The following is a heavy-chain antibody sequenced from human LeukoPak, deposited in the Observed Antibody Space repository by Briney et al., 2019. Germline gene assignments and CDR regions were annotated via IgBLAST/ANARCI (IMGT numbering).Heavy chain of an antibody. V-gene: IGHV4-59*12. Sequence: PSATLSLTCTVVGASISSYYWSSIRPPPGKGLELIGYIIDSGYTNYNPSLDSRVTISVDTSKNHFSLKLSSVTGAAPAVYYCARDGSYSSGWYEKEWGQGALVTVSS. D-gene: IGHD6-19*01. J-gene: IGHJ4*02. CDR1: GASISSYY. CDR3: ARDGSYSSGWYEKE. CDR2: IIDSGYT.